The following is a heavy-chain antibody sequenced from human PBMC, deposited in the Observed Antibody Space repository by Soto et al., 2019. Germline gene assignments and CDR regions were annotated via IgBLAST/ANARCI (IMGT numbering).Heavy chain of an antibody. CDR1: GFTFSNYT. CDR2: ISYDEIDK. Sequence: QVQLVESGGGVVQPGRSLRLSCAASGFTFSNYTMHWVRQAPGKGLEWVALISYDEIDKYFADAVEGRFTSSRDNSKSTLYWQMDSLRAEDTAVYYCAGRSGSSDYWGRGTLVTVSS. J-gene: IGHJ4*02. CDR3: AGRSGSSDY. V-gene: IGHV3-30*04. D-gene: IGHD3-10*01.